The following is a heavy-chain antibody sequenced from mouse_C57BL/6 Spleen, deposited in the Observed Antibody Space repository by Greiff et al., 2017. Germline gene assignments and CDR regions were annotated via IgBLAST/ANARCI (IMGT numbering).Heavy chain of an antibody. Sequence: QVQLQQSGAELARPGASVKLSCKASGYTFTSYGISWVKQRTGQGLEWIGEIYPRSGNTYYTEKFKGKATLTADKSSSTAYRELRSLTSEDSSVYFCARWLGVDAMDYWGQGTSVTVSS. V-gene: IGHV1-81*01. CDR2: IYPRSGNT. J-gene: IGHJ4*01. D-gene: IGHD2-2*01. CDR1: GYTFTSYG. CDR3: ARWLGVDAMDY.